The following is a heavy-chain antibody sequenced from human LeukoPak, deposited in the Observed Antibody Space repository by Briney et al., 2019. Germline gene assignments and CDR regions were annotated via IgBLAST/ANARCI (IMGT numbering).Heavy chain of an antibody. CDR3: AKDVVGQQWPENY. CDR2: IQYEGSVK. D-gene: IGHD6-19*01. J-gene: IGHJ4*02. CDR1: GFTFSTYG. Sequence: GGSLRLSCAASGFTFSTYGMHWVRQAPGKGLEGVTFIQYEGSVKLYGDSVKGRFTISRDNYKNTLYLQMNSLRAEDTAVFFCAKDVVGQQWPENYWGQGTLVSVSS. V-gene: IGHV3-30*02.